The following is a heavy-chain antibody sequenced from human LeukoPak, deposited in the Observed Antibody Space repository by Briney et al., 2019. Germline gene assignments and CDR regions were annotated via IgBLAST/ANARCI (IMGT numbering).Heavy chain of an antibody. CDR3: ARGPMGSSWSSDP. Sequence: ADTLSLTRTLSCGSISILYWSSIRHPAGEGLEWIGYIYYSGSTNYNPSLKSRVTMSVDTSKNQFSLRLSSVTAADTAVYYCARGPMGSSWSSDPWGQGTLVTVSS. V-gene: IGHV4-59*11. CDR1: CGSISILY. J-gene: IGHJ5*02. CDR2: IYYSGST. D-gene: IGHD6-13*01.